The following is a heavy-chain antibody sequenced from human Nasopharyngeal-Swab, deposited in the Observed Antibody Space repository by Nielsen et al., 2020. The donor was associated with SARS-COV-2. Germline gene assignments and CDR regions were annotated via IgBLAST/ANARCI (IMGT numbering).Heavy chain of an antibody. D-gene: IGHD1-26*01. J-gene: IGHJ5*02. V-gene: IGHV3-7*01. Sequence: GESLKISCAASGFTFSNFWMSWVRQAPGKGLEWVANIKQDGSEKYYVDSVKGRFTISRDNAKNSLYLQMNSLRAEDTAVYYCARDRYSTTNWFDPWGQGTLVTVSS. CDR1: GFTFSNFW. CDR3: ARDRYSTTNWFDP. CDR2: IKQDGSEK.